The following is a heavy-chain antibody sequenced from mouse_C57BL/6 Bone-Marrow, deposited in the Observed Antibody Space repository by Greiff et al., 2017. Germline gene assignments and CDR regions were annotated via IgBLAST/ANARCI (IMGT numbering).Heavy chain of an antibody. CDR1: GFNIKDDY. CDR3: TTGIHYDYDEGDY. V-gene: IGHV14-4*01. Sequence: VQLQQSGAELVRPGASVKLSCTASGFNIKDDYMHWVKQRPEQGLEWIGWIDPENGDTEYASKFQGKATITADTSSNTAYLQLSSLTSEDTAVYYCTTGIHYDYDEGDYWGQGTTLTVSS. D-gene: IGHD2-4*01. J-gene: IGHJ2*01. CDR2: IDPENGDT.